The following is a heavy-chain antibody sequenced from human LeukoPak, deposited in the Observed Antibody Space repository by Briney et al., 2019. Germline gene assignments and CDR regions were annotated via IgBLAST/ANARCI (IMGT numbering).Heavy chain of an antibody. V-gene: IGHV3-21*01. J-gene: IGHJ4*02. D-gene: IGHD2-8*02. CDR1: GFTFSSYS. CDR3: AKDLVGDTLTNFYY. CDR2: ISSSSSYI. Sequence: GGSLRLSCAASGFTFSSYSMNWVRQAPGKGLEWVSSISSSSSYIYYADSVKGRFTISRDNSKNTLYLQMNSLRDKDTAVYYCAKDLVGDTLTNFYYWGQGTLVTVSS.